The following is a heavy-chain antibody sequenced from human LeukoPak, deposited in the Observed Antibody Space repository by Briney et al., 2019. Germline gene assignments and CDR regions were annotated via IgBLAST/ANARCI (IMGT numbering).Heavy chain of an antibody. CDR3: ARRSYNWNDGHDAFDI. Sequence: GASVKVSCKASGYTFTSYGISWVRQAPGQGLEWMGWISAYNGNTNYAQKLQGRVTMTTDTSTSTAYMELRSLRSDDTAVYYCARRSYNWNDGHDAFDIWGQGTMVTVSS. CDR2: ISAYNGNT. V-gene: IGHV1-18*01. CDR1: GYTFTSYG. J-gene: IGHJ3*02. D-gene: IGHD1-1*01.